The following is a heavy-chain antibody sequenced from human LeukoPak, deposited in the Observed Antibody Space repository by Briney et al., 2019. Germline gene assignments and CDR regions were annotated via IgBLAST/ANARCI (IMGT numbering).Heavy chain of an antibody. V-gene: IGHV4-34*01. CDR3: ASPLHRDGYNNFDY. CDR1: GGSFSGYY. CDR2: INHSGST. D-gene: IGHD5-24*01. Sequence: PSETLSLTCAVYGGSFSGYYWSWIRQPPGKGLEWIGEINHSGSTNYNPSLKSRVTISVDTSKNQFSLKLSSVTAADTAVYYCASPLHRDGYNNFDYWGQGTLVTVSS. J-gene: IGHJ4*02.